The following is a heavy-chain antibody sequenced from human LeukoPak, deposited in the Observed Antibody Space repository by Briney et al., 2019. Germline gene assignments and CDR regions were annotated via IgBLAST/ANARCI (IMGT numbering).Heavy chain of an antibody. V-gene: IGHV4-59*01. CDR1: GGSISSYY. Sequence: SETLSLTCTVSGGSISSYYWSWIRQPPGKGLEWIGYIYYSGSTNYNPSLKSRVTISVDTSKNQFSLKLSSVTAADTAVYYCARSPWDTALDYWGQGTLVTVSS. D-gene: IGHD5-18*01. CDR2: IYYSGST. CDR3: ARSPWDTALDY. J-gene: IGHJ4*02.